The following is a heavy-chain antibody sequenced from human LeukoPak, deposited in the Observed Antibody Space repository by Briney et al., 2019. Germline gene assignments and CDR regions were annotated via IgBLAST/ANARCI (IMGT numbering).Heavy chain of an antibody. J-gene: IGHJ4*02. V-gene: IGHV4-59*01. CDR1: GGSISSYY. Sequence: SETLSLTCTVSGGSISSYYWSWIRQPPGKRLEWIGYMYYSGSTNYNPSLKSRVTISADTSKNQFSLKLSSVTAADTAVYYCVRVTGKIDYWGQGTLVTVSS. CDR2: MYYSGST. CDR3: VRVTGKIDY. D-gene: IGHD1-20*01.